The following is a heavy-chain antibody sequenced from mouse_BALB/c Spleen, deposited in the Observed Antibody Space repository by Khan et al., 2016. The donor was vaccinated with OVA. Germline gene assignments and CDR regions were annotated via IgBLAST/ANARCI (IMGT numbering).Heavy chain of an antibody. J-gene: IGHJ3*01. D-gene: IGHD2-4*01. CDR1: GFSLTNYS. Sequence: QVQLKESGPGLVQPSQSLSITCTVSGFSLTNYSVHWVRQSPGKGLEWLGIIWSAGSTDYNAAFISRLSTSKDNSRSQVFFKMNSLQPNDTAIYYCARRGYDYGRGAWFAYWGQGTLVTVSA. V-gene: IGHV2-2*02. CDR3: ARRGYDYGRGAWFAY. CDR2: IWSAGST.